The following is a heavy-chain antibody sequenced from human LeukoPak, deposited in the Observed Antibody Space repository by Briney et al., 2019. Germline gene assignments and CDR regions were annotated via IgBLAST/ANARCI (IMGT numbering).Heavy chain of an antibody. V-gene: IGHV4-39*07. CDR1: GGSISSSSYY. CDR2: IYYSGST. Sequence: PSETLSLTCTVSGGSISSSSYYWGWVRQPPGKGLEWIGSIYYSGSTYYNPSLKSRVTISVDTSKNQFSLKLSSVTAADTAVYYCARVALETALVTPIFDYWGQGTLVTVSS. J-gene: IGHJ4*02. D-gene: IGHD5-18*01. CDR3: ARVALETALVTPIFDY.